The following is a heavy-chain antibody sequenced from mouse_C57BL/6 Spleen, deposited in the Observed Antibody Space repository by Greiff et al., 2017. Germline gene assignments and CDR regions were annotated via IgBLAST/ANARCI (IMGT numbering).Heavy chain of an antibody. D-gene: IGHD1-1*01. CDR2: IHPNSGST. V-gene: IGHV1-64*01. Sequence: QVQLQQPGAELVKPGASVKLSCKASGYTFTSYWMHWVKQRPGQGLEWIGMIHPNSGSTNYNEKFKSKATLTVDKSSSTAYMQLSSLTSEDSAVYYCARSGTTVPWYLDVWGTGTTVTVSS. CDR1: GYTFTSYW. J-gene: IGHJ1*03. CDR3: ARSGTTVPWYLDV.